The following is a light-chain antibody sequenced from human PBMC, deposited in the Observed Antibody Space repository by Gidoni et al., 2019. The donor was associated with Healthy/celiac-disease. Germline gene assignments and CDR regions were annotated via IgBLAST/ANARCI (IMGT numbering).Light chain of an antibody. V-gene: IGKV1-39*01. J-gene: IGKJ1*01. CDR2: AAS. Sequence: DIQMTQSPSSLSASVGARVTITFRASQSISSYLNWYQQKPGKAPKLLIYAASSLQSGVPSRFSGSGSGTDFTLTISSLQPEDFAIYYCQQSYSTPRTFGQGTKVEIK. CDR3: QQSYSTPRT. CDR1: QSISSY.